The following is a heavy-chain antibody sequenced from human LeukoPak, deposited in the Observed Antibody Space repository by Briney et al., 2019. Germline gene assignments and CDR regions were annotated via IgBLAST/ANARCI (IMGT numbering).Heavy chain of an antibody. CDR3: ANDIVTPDY. V-gene: IGHV3-23*01. CDR2: ISDSGGST. CDR1: GFTFSNYG. Sequence: GGSLRLSCAASGFTFSNYGMQWVRQAPGKGLEWVSGISDSGGSTFYAESVKGRFTISRDNSKNTLHLQMNSLRAEDTAVYYCANDIVTPDYWGQGTLVTVSS. D-gene: IGHD3-9*01. J-gene: IGHJ4*02.